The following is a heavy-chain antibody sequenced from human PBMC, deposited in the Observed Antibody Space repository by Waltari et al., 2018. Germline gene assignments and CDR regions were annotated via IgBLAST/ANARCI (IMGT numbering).Heavy chain of an antibody. CDR3: ATLSIAAGRRYFDL. J-gene: IGHJ2*01. D-gene: IGHD6-6*01. V-gene: IGHV1-24*01. Sequence: QVQLVQSGAEVKKPGASVKVSCKVSGSTLTELSMTWVRTAPGKGLEWMGGFDPEDGETIYAQKFQGRVTMTEDTSTDTAYMELSSLRSEDTAVYYCATLSIAAGRRYFDLWGRGTLVTVSS. CDR2: FDPEDGET. CDR1: GSTLTELS.